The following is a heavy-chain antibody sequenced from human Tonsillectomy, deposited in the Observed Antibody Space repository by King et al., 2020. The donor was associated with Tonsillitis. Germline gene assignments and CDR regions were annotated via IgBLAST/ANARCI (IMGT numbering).Heavy chain of an antibody. J-gene: IGHJ6*02. CDR2: ISWNSGSI. CDR1: GFTFDDYA. CDR3: AKDRYYYYYGMDV. Sequence: VQLVESGGGLVQPGRSLRLSCAASGFTFDDYAMHWVRQAPGKGLEWVSGISWNSGSICYADSVKGRFTISRDNAKNSLYLQMNSLRAEDTALYYCAKDRYYYYYGMDVWGQGTTVTVSS. V-gene: IGHV3-9*01.